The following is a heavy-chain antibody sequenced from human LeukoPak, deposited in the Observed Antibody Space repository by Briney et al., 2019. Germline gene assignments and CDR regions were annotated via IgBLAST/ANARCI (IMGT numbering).Heavy chain of an antibody. J-gene: IGHJ3*02. CDR1: GGTFTSYA. V-gene: IGHV1-3*01. CDR2: INAGNGNI. Sequence: GASVKVSCKASGGTFTSYAMHWVRQAPGQRLEWMGWINAGNGNIKYSQKFQGRVTITRDTSASTAYMELSSLRSEDTAVYYCASITGYCSGGSCYVALKSGWNAFDIWGQGTMVTVSS. CDR3: ASITGYCSGGSCYVALKSGWNAFDI. D-gene: IGHD2-15*01.